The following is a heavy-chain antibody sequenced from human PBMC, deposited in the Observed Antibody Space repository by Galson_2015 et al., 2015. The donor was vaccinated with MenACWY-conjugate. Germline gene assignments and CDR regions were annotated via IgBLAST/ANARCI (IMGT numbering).Heavy chain of an antibody. CDR1: GYTFATYA. CDR3: ARASLGYGNDFFDL. Sequence: CKASGYTFATYAIHWVRQAPGQRLEYLGWINAGNGNTRSAQKLQGRVAITRDTSANTAYMELSSLRSEDTAEYYCARASLGYGNDFFDLWGQGTLVIVSS. V-gene: IGHV1-3*01. J-gene: IGHJ4*02. D-gene: IGHD5-18*01. CDR2: INAGNGNT.